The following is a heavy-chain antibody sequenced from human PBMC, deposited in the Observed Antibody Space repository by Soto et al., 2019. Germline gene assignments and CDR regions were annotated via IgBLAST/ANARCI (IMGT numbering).Heavy chain of an antibody. J-gene: IGHJ6*02. Sequence: HRGGSLRLSCAAFSFPVTRNYMSWVRHAAGKGLEWVSVIYSGGDTYYADSVKGRFTISRDNSKNTLYLQMNSLRAEDTAVYYCVSLDYYYYYGMDVWGQGTTVTVSS. CDR3: VSLDYYYYYGMDV. CDR1: SFPVTRNY. V-gene: IGHV3-53*01. CDR2: IYSGGDT.